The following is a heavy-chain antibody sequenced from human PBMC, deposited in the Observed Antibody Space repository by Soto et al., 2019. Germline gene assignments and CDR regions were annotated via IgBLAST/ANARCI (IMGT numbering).Heavy chain of an antibody. D-gene: IGHD3-10*01. CDR3: ARNMDYYYGPGSGNGHGF. CDR2: INPKFGDT. V-gene: IGHV1-2*02. CDR1: GYTFTSYY. J-gene: IGHJ6*02. Sequence: QVQLVQSGAEMKEPGDSVRVSCEASGYTFTSYYIHWVRQAPGQGLEWMGWINPKFGDTTYAQDFHGRVSMTRDMSISTVYMELSRLTSDYTAIYYCARNMDYYYGPGSGNGHGFWGQGTTVTVFS.